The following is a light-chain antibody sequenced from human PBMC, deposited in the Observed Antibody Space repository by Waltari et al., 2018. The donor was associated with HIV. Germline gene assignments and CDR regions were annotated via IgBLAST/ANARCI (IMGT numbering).Light chain of an antibody. J-gene: IGLJ3*02. CDR1: RSDVGGYNY. CDR2: DVS. Sequence: QSALTQPRSVSGSPGQSVTISCTETRSDVGGYNYVPWYQQHPGKAPKVMIYDVSQRPSGVPDRFSGSKSGNTASLTISGLQAEDEADYYCCSYAGSYIWVFGGGTKLTVL. V-gene: IGLV2-11*01. CDR3: CSYAGSYIWV.